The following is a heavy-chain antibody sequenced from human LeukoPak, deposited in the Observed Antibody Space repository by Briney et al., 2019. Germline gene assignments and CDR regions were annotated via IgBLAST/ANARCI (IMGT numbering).Heavy chain of an antibody. CDR2: IYSGGST. J-gene: IGHJ4*02. V-gene: IGHV3-53*05. Sequence: GGSLRLSCAASGFTVSSNYMSWVRQAPGKGLEWVSVIYSGGSTYYADSVKGRFTISRDNSKNTLYLQINSLRAEDTAVYYCAKLPSGSVKDSDYWGQGTLVTVSS. CDR3: AKLPSGSVKDSDY. D-gene: IGHD3-3*01. CDR1: GFTVSSNY.